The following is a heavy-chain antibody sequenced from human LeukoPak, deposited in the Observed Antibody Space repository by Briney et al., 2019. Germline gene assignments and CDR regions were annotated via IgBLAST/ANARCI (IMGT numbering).Heavy chain of an antibody. J-gene: IGHJ3*02. CDR1: GCTISSYY. CDR3: ARPTAMIDAFDI. Sequence: PSETLSLTCTASGCTISSYYWSWIRQPPGKGLEWVGHIYYRGSTNYNPSLKRRVTISIDTSKNQFSLHMNTVTAEDTAVYYCARPTAMIDAFDIWGQGTMVTVSS. D-gene: IGHD2-21*02. V-gene: IGHV4-59*08. CDR2: IYYRGST.